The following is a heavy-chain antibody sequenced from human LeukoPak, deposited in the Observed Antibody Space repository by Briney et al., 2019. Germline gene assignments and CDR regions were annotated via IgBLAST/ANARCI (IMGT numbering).Heavy chain of an antibody. V-gene: IGHV3-73*01. Sequence: GGSLRLSXAASGFTFSGSAMHWVRQASGKGLEWLGRIRSKANSYSTAYAASVKGRFTISRDDSKNTAYLQMNSLKTEDTAVYYCTGQYSSGWYYFDYWGQGTLVTVSS. CDR2: IRSKANSYST. J-gene: IGHJ4*02. CDR1: GFTFSGSA. D-gene: IGHD6-19*01. CDR3: TGQYSSGWYYFDY.